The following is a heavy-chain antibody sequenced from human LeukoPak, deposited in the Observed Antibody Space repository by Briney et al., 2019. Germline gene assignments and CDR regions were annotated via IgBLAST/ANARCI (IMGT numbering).Heavy chain of an antibody. Sequence: PSETLSLICTVSGGSISSSSYYWGWIRQPPGKGLEWIGYIYYSGSTNYNPSLKSRVTISVDTSKNQFSLKLSSVTAADTAVYYCARHRWELPQSPFDYWGQGTLVTVSS. CDR3: ARHRWELPQSPFDY. CDR1: GGSISSSSYY. D-gene: IGHD1-26*01. V-gene: IGHV4-61*05. CDR2: IYYSGST. J-gene: IGHJ4*02.